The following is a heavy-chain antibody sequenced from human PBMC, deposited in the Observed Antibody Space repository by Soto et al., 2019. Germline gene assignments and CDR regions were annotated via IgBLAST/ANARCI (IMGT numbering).Heavy chain of an antibody. Sequence: EASVKVSCKASGYTFTSYGISWVRQAPGQGLEWMGWISAYNGNINYAQKLQGRVTMTTDTSTSTAYMELRSLRSDDTAVYYCARSGYYDILTGYYAGDYWGQGTLVTVSS. V-gene: IGHV1-18*01. CDR1: GYTFTSYG. CDR2: ISAYNGNI. D-gene: IGHD3-9*01. CDR3: ARSGYYDILTGYYAGDY. J-gene: IGHJ4*02.